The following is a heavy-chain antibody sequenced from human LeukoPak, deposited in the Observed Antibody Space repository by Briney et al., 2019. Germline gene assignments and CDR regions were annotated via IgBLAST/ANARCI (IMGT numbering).Heavy chain of an antibody. V-gene: IGHV1-69*06. CDR2: IIPIFGTA. Sequence: SVKVSCKASGGTFSSYAISWVRQAPGQGLEWMGGIIPIFGTANYAQKFQGRVTITADKSTSTAYMELSSLRSEDTAVYYCATPSHYYDSVYADAFDIWGQGTMVTVSS. CDR3: ATPSHYYDSVYADAFDI. J-gene: IGHJ3*02. D-gene: IGHD3-22*01. CDR1: GGTFSSYA.